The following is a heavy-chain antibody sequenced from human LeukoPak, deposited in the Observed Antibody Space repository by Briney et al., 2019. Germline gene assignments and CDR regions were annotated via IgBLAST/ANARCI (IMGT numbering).Heavy chain of an antibody. CDR2: IIPIFGTA. CDR3: ERAGVDIAAAPAYYYYYMDV. D-gene: IGHD6-13*01. CDR1: GGTFSSYA. V-gene: IGHV1-69*01. J-gene: IGHJ6*03. Sequence: GASVKVSCKASGGTFSSYAISWVRQAPGQGLEWMGGIIPIFGTANYAQKFQGRVTITADESTSTAYMELSSLRSEDTAVYYCERAGVDIAAAPAYYYYYMDVWGKGTTVTVSS.